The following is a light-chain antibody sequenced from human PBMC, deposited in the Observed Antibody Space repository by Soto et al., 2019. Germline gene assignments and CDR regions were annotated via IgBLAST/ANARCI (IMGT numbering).Light chain of an antibody. Sequence: AIQMTQSPSSLSASVGDRVTITCRASQDIRNDLGWYQHKPRKAPKLLIYAASSLESGVPSRFSGSGSGTDFTLTISSLQPEDFATYYCLQDYNYPRTFGQGTKVEIK. CDR2: AAS. CDR1: QDIRND. CDR3: LQDYNYPRT. J-gene: IGKJ1*01. V-gene: IGKV1-6*01.